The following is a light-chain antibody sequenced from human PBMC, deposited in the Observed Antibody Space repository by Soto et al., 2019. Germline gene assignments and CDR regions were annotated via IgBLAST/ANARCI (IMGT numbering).Light chain of an antibody. CDR2: EVS. Sequence: QSALTQPASVSGSPGQSITISCTGTSSDVGAYNYVSWYQHHPVKAPKLMIYEVSNRPSGVSDRFSGSRSGNTAPLTISGLQAEDQSDYYCISYTSSSTWVFGGGPKLTVL. CDR3: ISYTSSSTWV. CDR1: SSDVGAYNY. J-gene: IGLJ3*02. V-gene: IGLV2-14*01.